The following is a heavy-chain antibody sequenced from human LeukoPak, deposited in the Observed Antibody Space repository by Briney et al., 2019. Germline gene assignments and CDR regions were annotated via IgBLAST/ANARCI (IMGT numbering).Heavy chain of an antibody. CDR3: ARGFPPRRNYDSSGYYSYYFDH. CDR1: GYTFTSYD. J-gene: IGHJ4*02. CDR2: ISAYNGYT. V-gene: IGHV1-18*01. Sequence: ASVKVSCKASGYTFTSYDINWVRQATGQGLEWMGWISAYNGYTHFAQKFQGRVTMTTDTSTSTAYMELRSLRSDDTAVYYCARGFPPRRNYDSSGYYSYYFDHWGQGTLVTVSS. D-gene: IGHD3-22*01.